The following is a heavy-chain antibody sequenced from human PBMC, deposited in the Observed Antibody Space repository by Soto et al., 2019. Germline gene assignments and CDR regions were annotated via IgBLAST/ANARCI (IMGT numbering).Heavy chain of an antibody. Sequence: GDSVKVSCKASGYTFTGYAMHWVRQAPGQRLEWMGWINAGNGNTKYSQKFQGRVTITRDTSASTAYMELSSLRSEDTAVYYCAREGMYYCDSSGYSDPFDYWGHGILVTVSS. CDR1: GYTFTGYA. CDR3: AREGMYYCDSSGYSDPFDY. D-gene: IGHD3-22*01. CDR2: INAGNGNT. J-gene: IGHJ4*01. V-gene: IGHV1-3*01.